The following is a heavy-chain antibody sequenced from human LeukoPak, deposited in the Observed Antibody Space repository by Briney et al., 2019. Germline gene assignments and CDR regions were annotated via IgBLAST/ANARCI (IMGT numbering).Heavy chain of an antibody. D-gene: IGHD1-14*01. CDR3: AREGFPPGCDV. CDR1: GFTFSSYS. CDR2: ISIRRYI. J-gene: IGHJ6*02. V-gene: IGHV3-21*01. Sequence: GGSLRHSCAPSGFTFSSYSMNWVRQAPGKGLAWVSCISIRRYIYYADSVTSGFTLSRDKAKNSLYLQMSRLRAGGTPVYYCAREGFPPGCDVWGQGTMVTVSS.